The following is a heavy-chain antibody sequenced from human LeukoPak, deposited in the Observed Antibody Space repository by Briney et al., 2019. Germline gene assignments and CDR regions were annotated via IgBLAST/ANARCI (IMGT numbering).Heavy chain of an antibody. V-gene: IGHV3-23*01. Sequence: GGSLRLSCAASGFTFSSYAMSWVRQAPGKGLEWVSGISPSGDITYYADSVKGRFTISRDNSKSTLYLQMNSLRAEDTAVYYCAKDVLLRRDYYFDYWGQGTLVTASS. CDR3: AKDVLLRRDYYFDY. D-gene: IGHD3-10*01. J-gene: IGHJ4*02. CDR1: GFTFSSYA. CDR2: ISPSGDIT.